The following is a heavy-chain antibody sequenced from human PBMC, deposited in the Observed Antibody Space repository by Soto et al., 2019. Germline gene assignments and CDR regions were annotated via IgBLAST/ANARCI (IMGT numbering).Heavy chain of an antibody. D-gene: IGHD2-2*01. V-gene: IGHV4-39*01. J-gene: IGHJ4*02. CDR3: ARHDCSSTSCYAGGEGFDY. CDR2: IYYSGST. Sequence: SETLSLTCTVSGGSISSSSYYWGWIRQPPGKGLEWIGSIYYSGSTYYNPSLKSRVTISVDTSKNQFSLKLSSVTAADTAVYYCARHDCSSTSCYAGGEGFDYWGQGTLVTVSS. CDR1: GGSISSSSYY.